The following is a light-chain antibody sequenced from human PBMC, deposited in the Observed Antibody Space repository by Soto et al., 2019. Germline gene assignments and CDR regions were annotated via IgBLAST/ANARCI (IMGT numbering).Light chain of an antibody. CDR1: SSDVGAYNY. CDR3: SSYTGTIYV. CDR2: GVS. Sequence: QSVLTQPASVSGSPGQSITISCTGNSSDVGAYNYVSWYQQYPGKAPKLMIFGVSNRPSGVSNRFSGSKSGNTASLTFSGLQAEDEADYYCSSYTGTIYVFGTGTKVTVL. V-gene: IGLV2-14*01. J-gene: IGLJ1*01.